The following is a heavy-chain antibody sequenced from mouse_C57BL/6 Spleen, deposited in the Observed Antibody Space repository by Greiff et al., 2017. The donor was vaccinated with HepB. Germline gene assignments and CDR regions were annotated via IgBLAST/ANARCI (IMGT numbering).Heavy chain of an antibody. CDR2: INPGSGGT. V-gene: IGHV1-54*01. CDR1: GYAFTNYL. D-gene: IGHD1-1*01. CDR3: ARSTTVVANGYFDG. J-gene: IGHJ1*03. Sequence: VKVVESGAELVRPGTSVKVSCKASGYAFTNYLIERVKQRPGQGLEWIGVINPGSGGTNYNEKFKGKATLTADKSSSTAYMQLSSLTSEDSAVYFCARSTTVVANGYFDGGGTGTTVTVSS.